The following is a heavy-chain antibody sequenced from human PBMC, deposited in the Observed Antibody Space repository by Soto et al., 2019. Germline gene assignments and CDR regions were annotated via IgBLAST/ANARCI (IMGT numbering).Heavy chain of an antibody. CDR1: GFTFSSYG. CDR3: AKSKGVWWLQLIPKSHFDY. Sequence: GGSLRLSCAASGFTFSSYGMHWVRQAPGKGLEWVAVISYDGSNKYYADSAKGRFTISRDNSKNTLYLQMNSLRAEDTAVYYCAKSKGVWWLQLIPKSHFDYWAQGTLVTASS. J-gene: IGHJ4*02. V-gene: IGHV3-30*18. D-gene: IGHD5-12*01. CDR2: ISYDGSNK.